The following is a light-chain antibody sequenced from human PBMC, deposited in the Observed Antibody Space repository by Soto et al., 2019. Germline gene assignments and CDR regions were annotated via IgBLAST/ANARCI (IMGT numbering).Light chain of an antibody. CDR1: QSVSSN. Sequence: IRVKKSAAALSVSPGERATLSCRASQSVSSNLAWYQQKPGQPPRLLIYDSSTRATGFPDRFSGSGSGTDFTLTIIRLEPEDFAVYYCQQYDISTWTFGQGTKVDIK. J-gene: IGKJ1*01. CDR3: QQYDISTWT. V-gene: IGKV3D-15*01. CDR2: DSS.